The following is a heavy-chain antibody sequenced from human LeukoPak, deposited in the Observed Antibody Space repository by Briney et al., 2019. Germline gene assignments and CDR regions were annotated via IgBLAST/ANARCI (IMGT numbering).Heavy chain of an antibody. CDR1: GCTFSSYW. CDR3: ARDQRYCSSSSCPWEPFDY. D-gene: IGHD2-2*01. V-gene: IGHV3-7*05. CDR2: IKQDGSEK. J-gene: IGHJ4*02. Sequence: PGGSLRLSCAASGCTFSSYWMSWVRQAPGKGLEWVANIKQDGSEKYYVDSVKGRFTIPRDNAKNSLYLQMNSLRAEDTAVYYCARDQRYCSSSSCPWEPFDYWGQGTLVTVSS.